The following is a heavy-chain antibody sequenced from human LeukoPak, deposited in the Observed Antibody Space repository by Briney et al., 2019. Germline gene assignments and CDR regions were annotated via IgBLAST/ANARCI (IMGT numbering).Heavy chain of an antibody. V-gene: IGHV1-69*13. CDR3: TFHGSGSHFTEDYNWFDP. J-gene: IGHJ5*02. CDR2: IIPIFGTA. Sequence: GASVKVSCKASGGTFSSYAISWVRQAPGQGLEWMGGIIPIFGTANYAQKFQGRVTITADESTSTAYMELSSLRSEDTAVYYCTFHGSGSHFTEDYNWFDPWGQGTLVTVSS. D-gene: IGHD3-10*01. CDR1: GGTFSSYA.